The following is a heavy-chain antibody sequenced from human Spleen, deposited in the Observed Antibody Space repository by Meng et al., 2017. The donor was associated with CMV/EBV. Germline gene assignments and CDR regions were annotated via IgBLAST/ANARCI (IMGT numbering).Heavy chain of an antibody. D-gene: IGHD3-22*01. CDR2: MNPNSGNT. CDR1: GYTFTSYD. V-gene: IGHV1-8*03. Sequence: ASVKVSCKASGYTFTSYDINWVRQATGQGLEWMGWMNPNSGNTGYAQKFQGRVTITRNTSISTAYMELSSPRSEDTAVYYCARGRNYYDSSGNDAFDSWGQGTMVTVSS. CDR3: ARGRNYYDSSGNDAFDS. J-gene: IGHJ3*02.